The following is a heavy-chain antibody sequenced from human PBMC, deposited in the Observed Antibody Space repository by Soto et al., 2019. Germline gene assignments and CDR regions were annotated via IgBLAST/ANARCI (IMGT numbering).Heavy chain of an antibody. CDR3: ARGGDVNYFHGMDV. J-gene: IGHJ6*02. CDR1: GYTFTSYG. D-gene: IGHD5-12*01. CDR2: ISAYNGKT. V-gene: IGHV1-18*01. Sequence: QVQLVQSGGEVKKPGASVKLSCTASGYTFTSYGISWVRQAPGQGLEWMGWISAYNGKTNYAQNVQARVTMTTDTPTITAYMDMRSLRSDDTAVYYCARGGDVNYFHGMDVRGQGTTVTVSS.